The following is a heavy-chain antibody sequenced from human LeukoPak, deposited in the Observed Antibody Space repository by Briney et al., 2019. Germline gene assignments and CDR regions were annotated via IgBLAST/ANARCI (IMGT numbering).Heavy chain of an antibody. J-gene: IGHJ4*02. D-gene: IGHD6-13*01. CDR2: IYTSGST. Sequence: GSLRLSCAASGFTVSSNYMSWIRQPAGKGLEWIGRIYTSGSTNYNPSLKSRVTISVDTSKNQFSLKLSSVTAADTAVYYCARLYSSSWYGDTNSPIDYWGQGTLVTVSS. V-gene: IGHV4-4*07. CDR3: ARLYSSSWYGDTNSPIDY. CDR1: GFTVSSNY.